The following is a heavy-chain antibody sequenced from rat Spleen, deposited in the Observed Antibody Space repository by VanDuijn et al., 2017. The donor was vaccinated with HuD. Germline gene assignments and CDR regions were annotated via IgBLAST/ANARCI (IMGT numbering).Heavy chain of an antibody. CDR3: ARRHYGYTDYFDY. CDR1: GFTFSAYY. V-gene: IGHV5-29*01. J-gene: IGHJ2*01. CDR2: ISYGDSSGHSST. D-gene: IGHD1-9*01. Sequence: EVQLVESDGGSVQPGRSLKLSCAASGFTFSAYYMAWVRQAPTKGLEWVATISYGDSSGHSSTYYRDSVKGRFTISRDNAKSTLSLQMDSLRSEDTATYYCARRHYGYTDYFDYWGQGVMVTVSS.